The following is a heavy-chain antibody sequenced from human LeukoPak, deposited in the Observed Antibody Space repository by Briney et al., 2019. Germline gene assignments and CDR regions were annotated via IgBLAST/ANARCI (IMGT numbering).Heavy chain of an antibody. V-gene: IGHV3-53*01. CDR3: ARDQGDSSGYFFDY. J-gene: IGHJ4*02. Sequence: PGGALSLSCAAPGFPLSSNYMSWVRHAPGKGLEWVSVSYSGGSTYYADSVQGRFTISRDNSKNTLYLQMNSLRAEDTAVYYCARDQGDSSGYFFDYWGQGTLVTVSS. CDR2: SYSGGST. D-gene: IGHD3-22*01. CDR1: GFPLSSNY.